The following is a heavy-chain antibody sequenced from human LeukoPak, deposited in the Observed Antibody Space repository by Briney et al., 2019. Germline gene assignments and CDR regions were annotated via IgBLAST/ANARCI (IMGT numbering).Heavy chain of an antibody. J-gene: IGHJ4*02. V-gene: IGHV3-30*02. Sequence: GGSLRLSCAASGLTFSSYGMHWVRQAPGKGMEWVAFIRYDGSPKYYGDSVKGRFTISRDNSKNMLYLQMNSLRAEDTAVYYCAKDLTVVSTTAFDYWGRGTLVTVSS. CDR1: GLTFSSYG. CDR3: AKDLTVVSTTAFDY. CDR2: IRYDGSPK. D-gene: IGHD1-26*01.